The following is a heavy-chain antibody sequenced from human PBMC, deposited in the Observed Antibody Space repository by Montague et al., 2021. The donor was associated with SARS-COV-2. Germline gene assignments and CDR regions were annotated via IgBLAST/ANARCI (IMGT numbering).Heavy chain of an antibody. CDR1: GGSISNSIYY. V-gene: IGHV4-39*01. D-gene: IGHD5-18*01. CDR2: IYYTGST. CDR3: ARPGRGYSYGLDGLEV. J-gene: IGHJ3*01. Sequence: SETLSLTCTVYGGSISNSIYYWVWLRQPPGKGLEWNGSIYYTGSTYYXXXIKSRVTISTNTSHNQFFLKLTSVTAADTAVYYCARPGRGYSYGLDGLEVWGQGTMVTVSS.